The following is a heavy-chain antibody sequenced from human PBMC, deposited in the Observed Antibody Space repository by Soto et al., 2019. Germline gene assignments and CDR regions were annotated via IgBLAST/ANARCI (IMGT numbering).Heavy chain of an antibody. CDR3: ARGTTIFGVVIMEPAGMDV. V-gene: IGHV4-59*01. CDR1: GGSISSYY. J-gene: IGHJ6*02. CDR2: SYYSGST. Sequence: QVQLQESGPGLVKPSETLSLTCTVSGGSISSYYWSWFRQPPGKGLEWIGYSYYSGSTNYNPSLKSRVTISVDTSKNQFSLKLSSVTAADTAVYYCARGTTIFGVVIMEPAGMDVWGQGTTVTVSS. D-gene: IGHD3-3*01.